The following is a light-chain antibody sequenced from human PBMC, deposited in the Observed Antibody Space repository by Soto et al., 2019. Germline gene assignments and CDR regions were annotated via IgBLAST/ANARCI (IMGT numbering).Light chain of an antibody. Sequence: DIVMTQSPLSLPVTPGEPASISCRSSQSLLHSNGYNYLDWYLQKPGQSPQLLIYLGSNRASGVADRFSGSGSGTDFTLKISRVEAQDVGVYYCMQALQTPPTFAGATKVEIK. J-gene: IGKJ4*01. CDR1: QSLLHSNGYNY. CDR2: LGS. CDR3: MQALQTPPT. V-gene: IGKV2-28*01.